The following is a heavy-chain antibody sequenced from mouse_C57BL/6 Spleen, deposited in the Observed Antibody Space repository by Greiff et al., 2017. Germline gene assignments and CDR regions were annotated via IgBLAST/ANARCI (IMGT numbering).Heavy chain of an antibody. CDR2: ISSGSSTI. J-gene: IGHJ4*01. CDR1: GFTFSDYG. CDR3: AVRLEGYGRNMGAMDY. D-gene: IGHD2-10*02. V-gene: IGHV5-17*01. Sequence: EVHLVESGGGLVKPGGSLKLSCAASGFTFSDYGMHWVRQAPETGLEWVAYISSGSSTIYYADTVKGRFTISRDNAKNTLFLQMTSRRSEDTAMYYCAVRLEGYGRNMGAMDYWGQGTSVTVSS.